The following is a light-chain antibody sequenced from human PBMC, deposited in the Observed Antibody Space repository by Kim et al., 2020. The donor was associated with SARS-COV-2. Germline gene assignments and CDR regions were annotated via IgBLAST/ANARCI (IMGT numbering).Light chain of an antibody. CDR2: LNSDGSH. Sequence: QLALTQSPSASASLGASVKLTCTLSSGHSSYAIAWHQQQPEKGPRYLMKLNSDGSHSKGDGIPDRFSGSSSGAERYLTISSLQSEDEADYYCQTWGTGIQVVFGGGTQLTVL. CDR1: SGHSSYA. J-gene: IGLJ2*01. V-gene: IGLV4-69*01. CDR3: QTWGTGIQVV.